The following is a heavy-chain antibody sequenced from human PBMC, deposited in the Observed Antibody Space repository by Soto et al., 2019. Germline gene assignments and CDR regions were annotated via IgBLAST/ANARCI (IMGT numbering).Heavy chain of an antibody. CDR2: VSYSGNT. J-gene: IGHJ6*02. CDR3: ARDRTSFGLHV. Sequence: QVQLQESGPGLVVPSGTLSLTCTVSGASMTNSSWHWIRQPPGKGLEWVGYVSYSGNTRHNPSLKNRVTSSVDSSKNRFYLKLTSVTAADTALYYCARDRTSFGLHVWGQGTKVTVSS. D-gene: IGHD1-7*01. CDR1: GASMTNSS. V-gene: IGHV4-59*01.